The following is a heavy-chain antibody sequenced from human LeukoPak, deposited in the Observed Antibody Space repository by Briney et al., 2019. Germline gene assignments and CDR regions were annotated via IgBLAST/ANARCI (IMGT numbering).Heavy chain of an antibody. V-gene: IGHV3-30*03. CDR3: ARDGRVAAAAYYFDY. CDR2: IANDGRDK. J-gene: IGHJ4*02. Sequence: PGRSLRLSCAASGVTFSSHGMHWVRQAPGKGLEWVAVIANDGRDKKYADSVKGRFTISRDNSKNTLYLQMNSLRAEDTAVYYCARDGRVAAAAYYFDYWGQGALATVSS. CDR1: GVTFSSHG. D-gene: IGHD6-13*01.